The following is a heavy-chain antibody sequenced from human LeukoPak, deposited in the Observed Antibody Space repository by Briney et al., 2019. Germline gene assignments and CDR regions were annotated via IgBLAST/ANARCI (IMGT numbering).Heavy chain of an antibody. D-gene: IGHD4-11*01. Sequence: PGGPLGLPRAPPGFIFTVFGFHGAPQPPGRGREGGAALWSDATNMFYENSVKGRFFIQRDDYQNTVYLEMSSLRAEDTAVYYCAKDAQRGFDYSNSFQYWGQGSLVTVSS. CDR1: GFIFTVFG. CDR3: AKDAQRGFDYSNSFQY. CDR2: LWSDATNM. J-gene: IGHJ4*02. V-gene: IGHV3-33*06.